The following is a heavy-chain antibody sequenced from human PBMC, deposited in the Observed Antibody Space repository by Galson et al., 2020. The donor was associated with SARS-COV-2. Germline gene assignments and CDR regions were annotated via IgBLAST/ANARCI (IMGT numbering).Heavy chain of an antibody. CDR2: IYYSGST. Sequence: SETLSLTCTVSGGSISSYYWSWIRQPPGKGLEWIGYIYYSGSTNYNPSLKSRVTISVDTSKNQFSLKLSSVTAADTAVYYCARLWSGGRELPRYFDYWGQGTLVTVSS. D-gene: IGHD1-26*01. J-gene: IGHJ4*02. CDR1: GGSISSYY. CDR3: ARLWSGGRELPRYFDY. V-gene: IGHV4-59*08.